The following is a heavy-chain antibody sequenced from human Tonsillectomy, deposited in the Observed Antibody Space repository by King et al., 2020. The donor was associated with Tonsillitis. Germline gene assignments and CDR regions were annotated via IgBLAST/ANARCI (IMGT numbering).Heavy chain of an antibody. D-gene: IGHD3-3*01. V-gene: IGHV1-8*01. CDR3: ARAQYYDFWSGYYSYYYGMDV. J-gene: IGHJ6*02. CDR2: INPNSGNT. CDR1: GYTFTSYD. Sequence: QLVQSGAEVKKPGASVKVSCKASGYTFTSYDINWGRQATGQGLEWMGWINPNSGNTGYAQKFQGRVTMTRKTSISTAYMELSSLRSEDTAVYYCARAQYYDFWSGYYSYYYGMDVWGQGTTVTVSS.